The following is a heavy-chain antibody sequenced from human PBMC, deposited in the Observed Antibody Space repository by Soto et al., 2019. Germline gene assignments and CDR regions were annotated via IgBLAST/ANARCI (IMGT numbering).Heavy chain of an antibody. D-gene: IGHD2-15*01. CDR1: GGSISSTGSY. V-gene: IGHV4-39*01. J-gene: IGHJ4*02. CDR2: VYYSGST. Sequence: QLQLQESGPGLVKPSETLSLTCTVSGGSISSTGSYWGWIRQPPGKGLEWIGSVYYSGSTYHSPSLKRRVTIPEATSKHQFSLKLSSVTAADTAVYYCARHTYSVDYWGQGTLVTVSS. CDR3: ARHTYSVDY.